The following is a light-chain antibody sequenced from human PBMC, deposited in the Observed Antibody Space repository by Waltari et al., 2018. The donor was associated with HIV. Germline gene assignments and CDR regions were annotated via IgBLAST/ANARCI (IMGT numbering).Light chain of an antibody. Sequence: QSVLTQPPSVSGAPGQRVIIPCPGSSPHIGATFAVPAYHPLPGTAPTLLIYSTSNRPSGVPDRFSGSKSGTSASLAITGLQAEDEAEYYCQSFDSSLNAYVFGPGTTVVVL. CDR3: QSFDSSLNAYV. J-gene: IGLJ1*01. CDR1: SPHIGATFA. V-gene: IGLV1-40*02. CDR2: STS.